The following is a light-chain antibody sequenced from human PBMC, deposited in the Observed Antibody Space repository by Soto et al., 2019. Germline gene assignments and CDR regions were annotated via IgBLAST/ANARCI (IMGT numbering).Light chain of an antibody. CDR3: CSYAGSTTFEV. J-gene: IGLJ1*01. V-gene: IGLV2-23*02. Sequence: QSVLTQPASVSGSPGQSITIPCTGTSNDVGRYNFVAWYQQVPGKAPKLLIYEVSERPSGVSDRFSGSKSGHTASLTISGLQAEDEADYYCCSYAGSTTFEVFGTGTKVTVL. CDR1: SNDVGRYNF. CDR2: EVS.